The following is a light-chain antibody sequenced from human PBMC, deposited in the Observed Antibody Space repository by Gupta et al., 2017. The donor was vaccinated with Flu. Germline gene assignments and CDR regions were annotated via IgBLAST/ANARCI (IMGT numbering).Light chain of an antibody. Sequence: ATLSVSPGERATLSCRASQSVGSDLAWYHQKPGQAPRLLIYGASTRATGIPARFSGSGSGTEFTLTISSRQSEDFAGYYCQQYKNWPPITFGQGTRLEIK. CDR1: QSVGSD. CDR2: GAS. J-gene: IGKJ5*01. CDR3: QQYKNWPPIT. V-gene: IGKV3-15*01.